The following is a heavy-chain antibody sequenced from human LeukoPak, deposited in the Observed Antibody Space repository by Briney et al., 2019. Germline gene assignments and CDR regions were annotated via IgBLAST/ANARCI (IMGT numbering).Heavy chain of an antibody. CDR1: GGSISSSSYY. Sequence: SETLSLTCTVSGGSISSSSYYWGWIRQPPGKGLEWIVSIYYSGSTYYNPSLKSRVTISVDTSKNQFSLKLSSVTAADTAVYYCARHAFRYYDSSGFPDFDYWGQGTLVTVSS. CDR3: ARHAFRYYDSSGFPDFDY. J-gene: IGHJ4*02. V-gene: IGHV4-39*01. D-gene: IGHD3-22*01. CDR2: IYYSGST.